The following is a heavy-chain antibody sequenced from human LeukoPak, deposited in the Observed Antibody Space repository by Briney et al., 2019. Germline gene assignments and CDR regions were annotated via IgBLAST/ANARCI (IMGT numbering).Heavy chain of an antibody. CDR2: ISAYNGNT. CDR1: GYTFTSYG. D-gene: IGHD6-6*01. V-gene: IGHV1-18*01. J-gene: IGHJ2*01. CDR3: ARVHSIALYYWYFDL. Sequence: GASVKVSCKASGYTFTSYGISWVRQAPGQGLEWMRWISAYNGNTNYAQKLQGRVTMTTDTSTSTAYMELRSLRSDDTAVYYCARVHSIALYYWYFDLWGRGTLVTVSS.